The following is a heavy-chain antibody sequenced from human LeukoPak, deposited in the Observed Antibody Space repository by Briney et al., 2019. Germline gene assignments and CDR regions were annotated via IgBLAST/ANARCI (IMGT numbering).Heavy chain of an antibody. Sequence: SVKVSRKSSGLTFSRSAIHWVRQPRGQPLEWIGWIVVGRGETKYAQKLQGRVTITGDLSTSTAYMELSSLRSEDTAVYYCAAETYSDSCCWFDPWGQGTLVTVSS. D-gene: IGHD2-21*02. J-gene: IGHJ5*02. CDR3: AAETYSDSCCWFDP. V-gene: IGHV1-58*02. CDR1: GLTFSRSA. CDR2: IVVGRGET.